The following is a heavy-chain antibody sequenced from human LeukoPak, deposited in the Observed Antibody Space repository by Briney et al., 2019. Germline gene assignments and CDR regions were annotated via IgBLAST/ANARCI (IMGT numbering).Heavy chain of an antibody. Sequence: ASVKVSCKASGYTFTSYDIDWVRQATGQGLEWMGWMNPNSGNTGYAQKFQGRVTMTRNASISTAYMELSSLRSEDTAVYYCARGVKGVTMVRGVIKGYWFDPWGQGTLVTVSS. CDR1: GYTFTSYD. CDR3: ARGVKGVTMVRGVIKGYWFDP. D-gene: IGHD3-10*01. CDR2: MNPNSGNT. J-gene: IGHJ5*02. V-gene: IGHV1-8*01.